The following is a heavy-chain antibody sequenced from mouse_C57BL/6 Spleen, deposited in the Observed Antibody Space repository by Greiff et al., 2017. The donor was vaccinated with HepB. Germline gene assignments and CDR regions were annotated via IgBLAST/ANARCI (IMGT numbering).Heavy chain of an antibody. CDR2: IYWDDDK. CDR3: ARGLRRGAMDY. J-gene: IGHJ4*01. D-gene: IGHD2-4*01. CDR1: GFSLSTSGMG. V-gene: IGHV8-12*01. Sequence: QVTLKESGPGILQSSQTLSLTCSFSGFSLSTSGMGVSWIRQPSGKGLEWLAHIYWDDDKRYNPSLKSRLTISKDTSRNQVFLKITSVDTADTATYYCARGLRRGAMDYWGQGTSVTVSS.